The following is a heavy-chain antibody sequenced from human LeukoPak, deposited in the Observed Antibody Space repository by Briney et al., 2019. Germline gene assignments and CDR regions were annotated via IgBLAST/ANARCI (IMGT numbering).Heavy chain of an antibody. J-gene: IGHJ4*02. D-gene: IGHD3-10*01. V-gene: IGHV4-59*01. CDR1: GGSINAYY. CDR3: ARSNLYGSFYCDS. Sequence: SETLSLTCTVSGGSINAYYWTWIRQPPGKGLEWMGFIYHSGNTNYNPSLKSRVTISVDTSKNQLSLKLSSATAADTAVYYCARSNLYGSFYCDSWGQGTRVTVSS. CDR2: IYHSGNT.